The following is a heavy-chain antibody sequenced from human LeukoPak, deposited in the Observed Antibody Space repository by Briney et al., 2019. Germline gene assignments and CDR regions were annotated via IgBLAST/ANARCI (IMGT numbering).Heavy chain of an antibody. CDR2: ISSSSTYI. D-gene: IGHD4/OR15-4a*01. CDR3: ARFQGAHY. V-gene: IGHV3-21*01. CDR1: GSTFSSYS. J-gene: IGHJ4*02. Sequence: VKPGGSLRLSCAASGSTFSSYSMNWVRQAPGMGLEWVSSISSSSTYIYYADSVKGRFTISRDNTKNSLYLQMNSLRAEDTAVYYCARFQGAHYWGQGTLVTVSS.